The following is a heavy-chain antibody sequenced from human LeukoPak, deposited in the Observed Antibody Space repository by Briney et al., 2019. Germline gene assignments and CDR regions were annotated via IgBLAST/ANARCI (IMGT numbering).Heavy chain of an antibody. CDR2: INAGNGNT. CDR3: ARVRLLFGIRNFNWFDP. V-gene: IGHV1-3*01. CDR1: GYTFTGYY. D-gene: IGHD3-3*01. Sequence: ASVKVSCKASGYTFTGYYMHWVRQAPGQRLEWMGWINAGNGNTKYSQKFQGRVTITRDTSASTAYMELSSLRSEDTAVYYCARVRLLFGIRNFNWFDPWGQGTLVTVTA. J-gene: IGHJ5*02.